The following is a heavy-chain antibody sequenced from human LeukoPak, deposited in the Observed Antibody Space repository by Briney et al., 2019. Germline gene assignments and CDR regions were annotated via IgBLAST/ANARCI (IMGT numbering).Heavy chain of an antibody. J-gene: IGHJ4*02. CDR2: INPSGGST. CDR3: ARDQEGFDY. V-gene: IGHV1-46*01. Sequence: ASVKVSCKASGYTFTSYYMHWVRQAPGQGLEWMGIINPSGGSTSYAQNFQGRVTVTRDTSTTTVHMELRGLRSEDTAVYYCARDQEGFDYWGQGTVVTVSS. CDR1: GYTFTSYY.